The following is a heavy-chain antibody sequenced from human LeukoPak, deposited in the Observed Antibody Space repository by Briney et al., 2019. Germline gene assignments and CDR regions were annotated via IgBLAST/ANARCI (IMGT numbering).Heavy chain of an antibody. CDR3: ARPYGAAGLD. CDR2: IYYSGST. D-gene: IGHD4-17*01. Sequence: PSETLSLTCPVSGGFIISSSYYGGWIRQPPGEGLEWIGSIYYSGSTYYNPSLKSRVTISVDTSKNQFSLKLSSVTAADTAVYYCARPYGAAGLDWGQGTLVTVSS. CDR1: GGFIISSSYY. J-gene: IGHJ4*02. V-gene: IGHV4-39*01.